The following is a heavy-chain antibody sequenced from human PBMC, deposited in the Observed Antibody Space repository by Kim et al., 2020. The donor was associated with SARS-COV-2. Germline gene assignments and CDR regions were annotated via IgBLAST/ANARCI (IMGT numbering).Heavy chain of an antibody. D-gene: IGHD1-1*01. CDR3: AKFLLGERGSVDY. V-gene: IGHV3-23*03. J-gene: IGHJ4*02. Sequence: ADPVKGPLTISRDNPKNTLYLQMNSLRDEDTAVYYCAKFLLGERGSVDYWGQGTLVTVSS.